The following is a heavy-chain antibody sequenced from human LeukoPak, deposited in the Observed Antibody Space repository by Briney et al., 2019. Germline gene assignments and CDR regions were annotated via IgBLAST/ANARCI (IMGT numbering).Heavy chain of an antibody. V-gene: IGHV3-48*01. CDR3: AREPTYSSSWYTTCDY. CDR1: GFSFNNYN. J-gene: IGHJ4*02. CDR2: ITLSSSTV. Sequence: GGSLRLSCTASGFSFNNYNMNWVRQAPGKGLEWVSYITLSSSTVYYADSVRGRFTISRDNAKNSLYLQMNSLRAEDTAAYYCAREPTYSSSWYTTCDYWGQGTLVTVSS. D-gene: IGHD6-13*01.